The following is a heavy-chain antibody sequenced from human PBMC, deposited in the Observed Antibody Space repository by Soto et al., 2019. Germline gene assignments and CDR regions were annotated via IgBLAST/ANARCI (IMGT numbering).Heavy chain of an antibody. J-gene: IGHJ1*01. D-gene: IGHD4-17*01. V-gene: IGHV3-23*01. Sequence: EVQLLESGGGLVQPGGSLRLSCEASGFSFNSYSMSWVRQAPGKGLEGVAGIIGSGDSAYYADSVKGRFTISRDNSKNTLSLQMNSLRAGDTAIYYCARDRGTTTVTFDAFQHWGQGTLVAVSS. CDR2: IIGSGDSA. CDR3: ARDRGTTTVTFDAFQH. CDR1: GFSFNSYS.